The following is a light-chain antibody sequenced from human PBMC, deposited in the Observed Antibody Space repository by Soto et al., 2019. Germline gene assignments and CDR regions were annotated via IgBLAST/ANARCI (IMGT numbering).Light chain of an antibody. CDR3: ETWGSNTRV. CDR1: SEHRNYI. J-gene: IGLJ2*01. V-gene: IGLV4-60*03. Sequence: QLVLTQSSSASASLGSSVKLTCTLSSEHRNYIIAWHQQQPGKAPRYLMKLEPGGSYNKGSGVPDRFSGSTSGADRYLTISNLQSEDEADYYCETWGSNTRVFGGGTKVTVL. CDR2: LEPGGSY.